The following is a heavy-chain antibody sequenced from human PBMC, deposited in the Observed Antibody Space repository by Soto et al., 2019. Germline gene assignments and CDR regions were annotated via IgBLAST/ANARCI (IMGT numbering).Heavy chain of an antibody. CDR1: GGSVSSGSYY. J-gene: IGHJ6*02. CDR2: IYYSGST. D-gene: IGHD2-15*01. CDR3: ARDQERGTHGMDV. V-gene: IGHV4-61*01. Sequence: SETLSLTCTVSGGSVSSGSYYWSWIRQPPGKGLEWIGCIYYSGSTNYNPSLKSRVTISVDTSKNQFSLKLSSVTAADTAVYYCARDQERGTHGMDVWGQGTTVTVSS.